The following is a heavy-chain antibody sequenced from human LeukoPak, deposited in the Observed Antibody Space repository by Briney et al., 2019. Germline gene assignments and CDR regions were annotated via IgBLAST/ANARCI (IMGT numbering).Heavy chain of an antibody. D-gene: IGHD2-15*01. J-gene: IGHJ5*02. CDR3: AREGYCSGGSCDNWFDP. V-gene: IGHV4-34*01. CDR1: GGSFSGYY. Sequence: KPSETLSLTCAVYGGSFSGYYWSWIRQPPGKGLEWIGEINHSGSTNYNPSLKSRVTISVDTSKNQFSLKLSSVTAADTAVYYCAREGYCSGGSCDNWFDPWGQGTLVTVPS. CDR2: INHSGST.